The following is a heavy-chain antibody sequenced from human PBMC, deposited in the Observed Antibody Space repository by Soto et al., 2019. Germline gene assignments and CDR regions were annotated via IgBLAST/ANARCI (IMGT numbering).Heavy chain of an antibody. CDR2: IIPIFGTA. CDR3: ATNDKQHRVRAGNYYYYYCGMDV. D-gene: IGHD6-13*01. Sequence: QVQLVQSGAEVKKPGSSVKVSCKASGGTFSSYAISWVRQAPGQGLEWMGGIIPIFGTANYAQKFQGRVTITADESTSTDYMELSSLRSEDRAVYYCATNDKQHRVRAGNYYYYYCGMDVWGQGTTVTVSS. J-gene: IGHJ6*02. V-gene: IGHV1-69*01. CDR1: GGTFSSYA.